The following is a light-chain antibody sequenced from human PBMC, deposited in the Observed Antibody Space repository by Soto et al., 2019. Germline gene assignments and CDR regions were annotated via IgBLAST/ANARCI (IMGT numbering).Light chain of an antibody. J-gene: IGKJ1*01. CDR3: QQYNNWPLWT. Sequence: DIQMTQSPSTLSASVGDRVTITCRASQSIGSWLAWYQQKPGKAPNLLIYKASSLESGVPSRFSGSGSGTEFTLTISSLQPEDFAVYYCQQYNNWPLWTFGQGIKVDIK. CDR2: KAS. CDR1: QSIGSW. V-gene: IGKV1-5*03.